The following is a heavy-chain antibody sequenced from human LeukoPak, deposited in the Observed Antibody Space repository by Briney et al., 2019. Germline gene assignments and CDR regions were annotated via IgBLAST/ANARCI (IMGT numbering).Heavy chain of an antibody. D-gene: IGHD2/OR15-2a*01. CDR2: INSDGSWT. V-gene: IGHV3-74*01. CDR1: GSYW. CDR3: VSFYETY. J-gene: IGHJ4*02. Sequence: GGSLRLSCAASGSYWMHWVRQAPGKGLLWVSHINSDGSWTSYADSVKGRFTISKDNAKNTVYLQMNNLRAEDTAVYYCVSFYETYWGRGTLVTVSS.